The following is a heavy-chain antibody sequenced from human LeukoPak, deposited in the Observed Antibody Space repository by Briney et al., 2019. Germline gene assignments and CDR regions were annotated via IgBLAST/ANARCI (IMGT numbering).Heavy chain of an antibody. Sequence: SSVKVSCKASGGTFSSYAISWVRQAPGQGLEWMGGIIPIFGTANYAQKFQGRVTITTDESTSTAYMELSSLRSEDTAVYYCASFTCSSTSCYESHFDYWGQGTPVTVSS. CDR2: IIPIFGTA. CDR1: GGTFSSYA. D-gene: IGHD2-2*01. J-gene: IGHJ4*02. CDR3: ASFTCSSTSCYESHFDY. V-gene: IGHV1-69*05.